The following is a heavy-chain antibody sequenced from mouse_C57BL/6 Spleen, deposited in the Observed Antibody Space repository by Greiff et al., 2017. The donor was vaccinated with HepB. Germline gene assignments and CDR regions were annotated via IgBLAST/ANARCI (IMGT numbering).Heavy chain of an antibody. Sequence: DVKLVESGGGLVKPGGSLKLSCAASGFTFSSYAMSWVRQTPEKRLEWVATISDGGSYTYYPDNVKGRFTISRDNAKNNLYLQMSHLKSEDTAMYYCARDGYMDYWGQGTSVTVSS. CDR3: ARDGYMDY. V-gene: IGHV5-4*01. CDR2: ISDGGSYT. CDR1: GFTFSSYA. D-gene: IGHD2-2*01. J-gene: IGHJ4*01.